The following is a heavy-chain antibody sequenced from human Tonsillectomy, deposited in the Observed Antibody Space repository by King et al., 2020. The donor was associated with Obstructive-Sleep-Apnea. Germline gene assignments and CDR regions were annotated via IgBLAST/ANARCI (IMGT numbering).Heavy chain of an antibody. J-gene: IGHJ3*01. Sequence: QLVQSGAEVKKPGESLKLSCQASGYIFINYWIAWVRQKPGKGLEWMGLFFPGDSDARYSPSFQGQVIFSSDKSITTAYLHWSSLDASDTATYYCVRQVVGFDVWGQGTMVTVSS. CDR1: GYIFINYW. CDR3: VRQVVGFDV. V-gene: IGHV5-51*01. CDR2: FFPGDSDA.